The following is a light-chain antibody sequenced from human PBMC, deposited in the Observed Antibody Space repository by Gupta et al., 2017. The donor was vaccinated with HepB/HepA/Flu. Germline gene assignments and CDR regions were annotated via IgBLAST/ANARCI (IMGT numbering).Light chain of an antibody. CDR2: GAS. J-gene: IGKJ4*02. Sequence: EIVMTQFPATLSVSPGESATPSCRASQSVSRNFAWYQQQPGEAPRLRIYGASTRATDIPARFSSSVYGTWFTLTISSLQSEDLAVCYCQQYNNSPPTFGEGTKVEIK. V-gene: IGKV3-15*01. CDR3: QQYNNSPPT. CDR1: QSVSRN.